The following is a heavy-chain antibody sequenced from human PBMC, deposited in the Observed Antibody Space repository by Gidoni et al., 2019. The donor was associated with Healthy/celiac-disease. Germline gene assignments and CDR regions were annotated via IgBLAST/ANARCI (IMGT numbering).Heavy chain of an antibody. CDR3: ARGVRDTAMVDY. D-gene: IGHD5-18*01. Sequence: QVQLQQWGAGLLKPSATLSLTSAVYGGSFSGYYWSWIRQPPGKGREWIGEINHSGSTNYNPSLKSRVTRAVDTSKNQFSLKLSSVTAADTAVYYCARGVRDTAMVDYWGQGTLVTVSS. J-gene: IGHJ4*02. V-gene: IGHV4-34*01. CDR2: INHSGST. CDR1: GGSFSGYY.